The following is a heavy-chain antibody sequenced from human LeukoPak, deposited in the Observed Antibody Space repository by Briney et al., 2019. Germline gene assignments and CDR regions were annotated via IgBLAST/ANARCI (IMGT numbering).Heavy chain of an antibody. D-gene: IGHD3-9*01. CDR1: GGSISSYY. Sequence: SETLSLTCTVSGGSISSYYWRWIRQPPGKGLEWIGYIYYSGSTNYNPSLKSRVTISVDTSKNQFSLKLSSVTAADTAVYYCASTYYDILTGFDHWGQGTLVTVSS. V-gene: IGHV4-59*01. CDR3: ASTYYDILTGFDH. CDR2: IYYSGST. J-gene: IGHJ4*02.